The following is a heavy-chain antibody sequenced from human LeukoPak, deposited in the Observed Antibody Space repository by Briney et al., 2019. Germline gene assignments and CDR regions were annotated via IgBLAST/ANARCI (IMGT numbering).Heavy chain of an antibody. Sequence: PSQTLSLTCTVSGGSISSGGYYWSWIRQPPGKGLEWIGYIYHSESTYYNPSLKSRVTISVDRSKNQFSLKLSSVTAADTAVYYCARAPTMIVVVITTADAFDIWGQGTMVTVSS. CDR3: ARAPTMIVVVITTADAFDI. J-gene: IGHJ3*02. CDR1: GGSISSGGYY. CDR2: IYHSEST. V-gene: IGHV4-30-2*01. D-gene: IGHD3-22*01.